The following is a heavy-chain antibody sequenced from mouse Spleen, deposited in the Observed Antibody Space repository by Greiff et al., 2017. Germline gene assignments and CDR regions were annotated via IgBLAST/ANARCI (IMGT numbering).Heavy chain of an antibody. CDR2: IWSGGST. Sequence: QVQLKESGPGLVQPSQSLSITCTVSAFSLTTYDVHWVRQSPGKGLEWLGVIWSGGSTDYNAAFISRLSISKDNSKSQVFFKMNSLQADDTAIYYCARNEGYYSDAMDYWGQGTSVTVSS. J-gene: IGHJ4*01. V-gene: IGHV2-2*01. CDR3: ARNEGYYSDAMDY. D-gene: IGHD2-12*01. CDR1: AFSLTTYD.